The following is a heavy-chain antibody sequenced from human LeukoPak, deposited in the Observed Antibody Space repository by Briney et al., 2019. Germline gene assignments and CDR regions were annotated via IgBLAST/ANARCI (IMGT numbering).Heavy chain of an antibody. CDR2: ISYDGSNK. V-gene: IGHV3-30*18. D-gene: IGHD6-13*01. J-gene: IGHJ3*02. CDR3: AKSHHEYSSSWDAFDI. CDR1: GFTFSSYG. Sequence: PGGSLRLSCAASGFTFSSYGMHWVRQAPGKGLEWVAVISYDGSNKYYADSVKGRFTISRDNSKNTLYLQMNSLRAEDTAVYYCAKSHHEYSSSWDAFDIWGQGTMVTVSS.